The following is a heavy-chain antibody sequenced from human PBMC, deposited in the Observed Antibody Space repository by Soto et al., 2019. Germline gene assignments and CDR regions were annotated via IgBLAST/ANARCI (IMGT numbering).Heavy chain of an antibody. CDR1: GFTFSSYA. J-gene: IGHJ4*02. D-gene: IGHD5-12*01. CDR2: ISYDGSNK. Sequence: PGGSLRLSCAASGFTFSSYAMHWVRQAPGKGLEWVAVISYDGSNKYYADSVKGRFTISRDNSKNTLYLQMSSLSADDTAVYYCVKSRGGNNFDFFDWGQGALVTVSS. CDR3: VKSRGGNNFDFFD. V-gene: IGHV3-30-3*02.